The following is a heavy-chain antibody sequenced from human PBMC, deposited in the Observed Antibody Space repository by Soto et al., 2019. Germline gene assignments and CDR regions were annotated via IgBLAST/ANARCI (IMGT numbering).Heavy chain of an antibody. J-gene: IGHJ4*02. V-gene: IGHV3-13*01. D-gene: IGHD3-16*01. CDR3: TRGADGFDY. CDR2: IGTAGDT. Sequence: EVQLVESGGDLVQPGGSLRLSCAASGFTFSSYDFHWVRQATGKGLEWVSGIGTAGDTYHAGSVKGRFIMSRENAKNSLYLQMNSLRAGDTAVYYCTRGADGFDYWGQGTLVTVSS. CDR1: GFTFSSYD.